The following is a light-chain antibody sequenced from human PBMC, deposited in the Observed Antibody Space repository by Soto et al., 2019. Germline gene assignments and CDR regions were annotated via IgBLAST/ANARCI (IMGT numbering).Light chain of an antibody. CDR2: KAS. V-gene: IGKV1-5*03. J-gene: IGKJ1*01. CDR3: QQYNDYSWT. Sequence: DIPMTQSPSTLSASVGDRVAITCRASQSISIWLAWYQQKPGKAPKLLIYKASSLESGVPSRFSGSGSGTEVTLTISSLQPDDFATYYCQQYNDYSWTFGQGNKVEIK. CDR1: QSISIW.